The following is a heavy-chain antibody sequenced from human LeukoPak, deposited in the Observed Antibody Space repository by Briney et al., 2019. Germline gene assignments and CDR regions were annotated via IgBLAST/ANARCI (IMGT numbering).Heavy chain of an antibody. CDR1: GGSISSSNW. V-gene: IGHV4-4*02. CDR2: INHSGST. J-gene: IGHJ4*02. CDR3: ARGPNWNYVLSRGSLPRYFDY. Sequence: SETLSLTCAVSGGSISSSNWWSWVRQPPGKGLEWIGEINHSGSTNYNPSLKSRVTISVDTSKNQFSLKLSSVTAADTAVYYCARGPNWNYVLSRGSLPRYFDYWGQGTLVTVSS. D-gene: IGHD1-7*01.